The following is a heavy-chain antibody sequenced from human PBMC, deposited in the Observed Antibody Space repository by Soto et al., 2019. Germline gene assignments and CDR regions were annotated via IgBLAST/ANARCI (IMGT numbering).Heavy chain of an antibody. J-gene: IGHJ6*02. D-gene: IGHD6-6*01. CDR3: TTQSPASRAAREVAYYYAMDV. CDR2: IWYDGSNK. CDR1: GFTFSSYG. Sequence: GGSLRLSCAASGFTFSSYGMHWVRQAPGKGLEWVAVIWYDGSNKYYADSVKGRFTISRDNSKNTLYLQMNSLRAEDTAVYYCTTQSPASRAAREVAYYYAMDVWGPGTKVTVSS. V-gene: IGHV3-33*01.